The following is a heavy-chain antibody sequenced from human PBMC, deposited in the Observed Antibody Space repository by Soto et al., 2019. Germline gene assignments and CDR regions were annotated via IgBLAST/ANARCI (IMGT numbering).Heavy chain of an antibody. Sequence: QVQLVQSGGEVKKPGASVTVSCKASGYTFINYHITWVRQAPGQGLEWMAWINTYNGMTDYAQRFQGSVIMTRDTSTSTAYMELRNLGSDHTAVYFCAKSPRGEMATDWGQGTLVTVSS. D-gene: IGHD5-12*01. V-gene: IGHV1-18*01. CDR1: GYTFINYH. CDR2: INTYNGMT. CDR3: AKSPRGEMATD. J-gene: IGHJ4*02.